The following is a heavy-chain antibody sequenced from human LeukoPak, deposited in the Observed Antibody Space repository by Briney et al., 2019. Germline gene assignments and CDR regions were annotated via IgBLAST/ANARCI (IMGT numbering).Heavy chain of an antibody. V-gene: IGHV3-23*01. Sequence: GGSLRLSCEASGFTFRNYGMSWVRQAPGKGLEWVATINDSGGSTRNADSAKGRFTISRDNSKNTLHLQMNSLRAEDTAVYYCAKSGPNFYHYWGQGTLVTVSS. CDR3: AKSGPNFYHY. CDR2: INDSGGST. J-gene: IGHJ4*02. CDR1: GFTFRNYG. D-gene: IGHD2/OR15-2a*01.